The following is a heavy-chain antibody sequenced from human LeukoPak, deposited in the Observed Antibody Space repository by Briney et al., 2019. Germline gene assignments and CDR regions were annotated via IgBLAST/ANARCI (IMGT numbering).Heavy chain of an antibody. CDR1: GYSFTVSY. J-gene: IGHJ2*01. Sequence: ASVTVSCTSSGYSFTVSYMHWVRQAPGQGLEWMGWINPNSGGTNYAQKFQGRVTMTRDTSISTAYMEVSSLRSDDTAVYYCARVPLPNWGSAEYFDLWGRGTLVTVSS. CDR2: INPNSGGT. D-gene: IGHD7-27*01. V-gene: IGHV1-2*02. CDR3: ARVPLPNWGSAEYFDL.